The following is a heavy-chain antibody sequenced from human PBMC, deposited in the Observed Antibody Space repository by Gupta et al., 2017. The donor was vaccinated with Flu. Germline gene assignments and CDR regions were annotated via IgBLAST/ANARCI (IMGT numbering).Heavy chain of an antibody. Sequence: LEWMGGIIPSFGTANYAQKFQGRVTITADESTSTAYMELSSLRSEDTAVYYCASSCSGGSCYSVSVWGWFDPWGQGTLVTVSS. CDR2: IIPSFGTA. D-gene: IGHD2-15*01. V-gene: IGHV1-69*01. CDR3: ASSCSGGSCYSVSVWGWFDP. J-gene: IGHJ5*02.